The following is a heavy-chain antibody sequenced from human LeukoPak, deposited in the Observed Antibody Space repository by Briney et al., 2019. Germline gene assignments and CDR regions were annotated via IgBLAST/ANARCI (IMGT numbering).Heavy chain of an antibody. J-gene: IGHJ6*03. Sequence: ASVKVSCKASGYTFTSYYMYWVRQAPGQGLEWMGIINPNRGSTSYAQKFQGRVTMTRNTSISTAYMELSSLRSEDTAVYYCARGLLYSYGGYYYMDVWGKGTTVTISS. CDR1: GYTFTSYY. D-gene: IGHD5-18*01. CDR2: INPNRGST. CDR3: ARGLLYSYGGYYYMDV. V-gene: IGHV1-46*01.